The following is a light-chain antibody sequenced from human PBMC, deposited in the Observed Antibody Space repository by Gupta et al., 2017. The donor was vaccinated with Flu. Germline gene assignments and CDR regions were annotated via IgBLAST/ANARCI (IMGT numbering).Light chain of an antibody. V-gene: IGKV3-11*01. CDR3: QQRSNWPSLT. CDR2: DAS. CDR1: QTVSSY. Sequence: EIVLTQSPATVSVYPGERATLSCRASQTVSSYLAWYQHKPGQAPRLLIHDASNRATGIPARFSGSGSGTDFTLTISSLEPEDFAVYYCQQRSNWPSLTFGGGTKVEIK. J-gene: IGKJ4*01.